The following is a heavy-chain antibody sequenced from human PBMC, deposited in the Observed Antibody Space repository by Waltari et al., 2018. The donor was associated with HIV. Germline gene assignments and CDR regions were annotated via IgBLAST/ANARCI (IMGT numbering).Heavy chain of an antibody. CDR3: ARDGGARFSSWAILGD. CDR1: AVHGRDNS. J-gene: IGHJ4*02. CDR2: MWYYGDTK. V-gene: IGHV3-33*01. Sequence: QVPRVVSGGGLVLHGGSLGLPCAAIAVHGRDNSIHGVRQAPGKGREWVAVMWYYGDTKYYAYSAKGLFTFSRDNSKNTVYLQMNTLRAEDTAVYDCARDGGARFSSWAILGDWGQGTLVTVSS. D-gene: IGHD6-13*01.